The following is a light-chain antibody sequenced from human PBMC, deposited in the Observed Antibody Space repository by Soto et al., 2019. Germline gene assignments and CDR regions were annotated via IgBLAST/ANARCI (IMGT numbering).Light chain of an antibody. J-gene: IGKJ1*01. CDR3: LLDFRYFWA. CDR1: EAIRSA. CDR2: AAS. V-gene: IGKV1-6*01. Sequence: AIQLTQSPSSLSASVGDRLTITCRASEAIRSALGWYQQKPGKVPKLLIYAASILQSGVPSRFSGSGSGTDFTLTISSLQPEDFATYYCLLDFRYFWAFGQGTKVDI.